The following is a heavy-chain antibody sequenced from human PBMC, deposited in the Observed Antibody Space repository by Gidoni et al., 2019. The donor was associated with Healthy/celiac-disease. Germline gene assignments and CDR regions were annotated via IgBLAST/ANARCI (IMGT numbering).Heavy chain of an antibody. D-gene: IGHD3-3*01. CDR3: ARGRYDFWSGYYELDY. V-gene: IGHV3-30-3*01. J-gene: IGHJ4*02. CDR1: GFTFSSYA. CDR2: ISYDGSNK. Sequence: QVQLVESGGGVVQPGRSLRLSCAASGFTFSSYAMHWVRQAPGKGLEWVAVISYDGSNKYYADSVKGRFTISRDNSKNTLYLQMNSLRAEDTAVYYCARGRYDFWSGYYELDYWGQGTLVTVSS.